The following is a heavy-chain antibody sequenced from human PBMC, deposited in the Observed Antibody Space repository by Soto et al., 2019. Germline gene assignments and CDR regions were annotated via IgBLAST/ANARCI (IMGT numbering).Heavy chain of an antibody. CDR3: ARGGTYDILTGYYYYYYGMDV. J-gene: IGHJ6*02. D-gene: IGHD3-9*01. CDR1: GGSFSGYY. Sequence: SETLSLTCAVYGGSFSGYYWSWIRQPPGKGLEWIGEINHSGSTNYNPSLKSRVTISVDTSKNQFSLKLSSVTAADTAVYYCARGGTYDILTGYYYYYYGMDVWGQGTTVTAP. V-gene: IGHV4-34*01. CDR2: INHSGST.